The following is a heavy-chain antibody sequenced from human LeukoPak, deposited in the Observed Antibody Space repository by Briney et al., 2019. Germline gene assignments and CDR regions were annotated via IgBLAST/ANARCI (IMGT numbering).Heavy chain of an antibody. D-gene: IGHD1-1*01. CDR2: ISGSGGST. J-gene: IGHJ4*02. Sequence: SGGSLRLSCAASGFTFSSYAMSWVRQAPGKGVEWVSAISGSGGSTYYADSVKGRFTIPRDHPKNSLYLQMNSLGPEDRAVIICAKDWSFDYWGQGTLVTVSS. CDR3: AKDWSFDY. CDR1: GFTFSSYA. V-gene: IGHV3-23*01.